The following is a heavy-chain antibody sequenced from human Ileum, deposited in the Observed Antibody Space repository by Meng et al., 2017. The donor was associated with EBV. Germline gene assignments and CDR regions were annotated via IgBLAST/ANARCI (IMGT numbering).Heavy chain of an antibody. CDR3: GRDQGRELINH. D-gene: IGHD1-7*01. CDR2: VYHRGDT. CDR1: GYSISSEIW. J-gene: IGHJ4*02. V-gene: IGHV4-4*02. Sequence: QVQRQASHPGLVKPSATLSLPCTFAGYSISSEIWWSWVCQPPGKGLEWIGEVYHRGDTNYNPSLKSRVDISVDKSKNQFYLSLFSVTAADTAVYYCGRDQGRELINHWGQGTLVTVSS.